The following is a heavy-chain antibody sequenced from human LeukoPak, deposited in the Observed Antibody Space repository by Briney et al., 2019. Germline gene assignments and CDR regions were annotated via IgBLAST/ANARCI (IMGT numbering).Heavy chain of an antibody. D-gene: IGHD3-22*01. J-gene: IGHJ3*02. CDR1: DYTFTNYG. CDR2: ISAYNGNT. Sequence: ASVKVSCRASDYTFTNYGISWVRQAPGQGLEWMGWISAYNGNTIYAQKFQGRVTMTTDTSTSTAYTELRSLRSDDTAVYYCARDQRITQIVVVTDTFDIWGQGTMVTVSS. V-gene: IGHV1-18*01. CDR3: ARDQRITQIVVVTDTFDI.